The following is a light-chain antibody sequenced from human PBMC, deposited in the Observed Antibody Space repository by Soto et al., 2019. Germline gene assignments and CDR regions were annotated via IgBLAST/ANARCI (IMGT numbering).Light chain of an antibody. CDR3: QQTKDWPAT. CDR2: DAS. CDR1: QSVSRY. J-gene: IGKJ1*01. V-gene: IGKV3-15*01. Sequence: DIVMTQSTATLSVSAGERATLSSRASQSVSRYLAWYQHTPGQAPRIPMYDASTRDAGIPVRFSGRGSGTEFTLPISRLQSEDVGVDYCQQTKDWPATFGQGTKVDIK.